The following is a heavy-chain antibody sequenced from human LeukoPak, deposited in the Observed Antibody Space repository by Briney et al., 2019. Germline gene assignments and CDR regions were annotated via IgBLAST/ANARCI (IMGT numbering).Heavy chain of an antibody. CDR3: ARAYCSGGSCSASDY. Sequence: ASVKVSCKASGSTFTSYDINWGRQAPGQGLEWMGWMNPNSGNTGYAQKFQGRVTMTRNTSISTAYMELSSLRSEDTAVYYCARAYCSGGSCSASDYWGQGTLVTVSS. V-gene: IGHV1-8*01. CDR1: GSTFTSYD. J-gene: IGHJ4*02. CDR2: MNPNSGNT. D-gene: IGHD2-15*01.